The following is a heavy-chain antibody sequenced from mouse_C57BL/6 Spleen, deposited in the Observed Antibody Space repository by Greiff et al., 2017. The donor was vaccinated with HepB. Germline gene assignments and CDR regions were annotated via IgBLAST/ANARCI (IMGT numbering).Heavy chain of an antibody. V-gene: IGHV1-22*01. CDR3: ARSGGNYPYYFDY. J-gene: IGHJ2*01. Sequence: VQLQQSGPELAKPGASVKMSCKASGYTFTDYNMHWVKQSHGKSLEWIGYINPNNGGTSYNQKFKGKATLTVNKSSSTAYMELRSLTSEDSAVYYCARSGGNYPYYFDYWGQGTTLTVSS. CDR2: INPNNGGT. CDR1: GYTFTDYN. D-gene: IGHD2-1*01.